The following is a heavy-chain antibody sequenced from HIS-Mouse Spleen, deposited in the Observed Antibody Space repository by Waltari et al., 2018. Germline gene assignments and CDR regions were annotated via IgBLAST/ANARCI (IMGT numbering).Heavy chain of an antibody. J-gene: IGHJ3*02. CDR3: AREPHLQLELAFDI. CDR1: GYSISRCYY. V-gene: IGHV4-38-2*02. Sequence: QVQLQESGPGLVKPSETLSLPCTVSGYSISRCYYWGWIRQPPGKGLEWIGSIYHSGSTYYNPSLKSRVTISVDTSKNQFSLKLSSVTAADTAVYYCAREPHLQLELAFDIWGQGTMVTVSS. D-gene: IGHD1-1*01. CDR2: IYHSGST.